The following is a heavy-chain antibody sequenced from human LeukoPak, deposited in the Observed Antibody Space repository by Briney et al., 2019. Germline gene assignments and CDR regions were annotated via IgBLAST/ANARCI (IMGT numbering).Heavy chain of an antibody. CDR1: GYTFTPYY. V-gene: IGHV1-2*02. J-gene: IGHJ3*02. Sequence: ASVKVSCKASGYTFTPYYVHWVRQAPGQGLEWMGWINPNSDDTNCAQKLQGRVTMTCDTSISTAYMELSRLRSDDTAVYYCARVGTIFSVHDAFDIWGQGTMVTVSS. CDR3: ARVGTIFSVHDAFDI. D-gene: IGHD3-9*01. CDR2: INPNSDDT.